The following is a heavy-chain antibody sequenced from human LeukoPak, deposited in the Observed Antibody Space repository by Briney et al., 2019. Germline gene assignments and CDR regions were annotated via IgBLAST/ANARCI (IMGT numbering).Heavy chain of an antibody. D-gene: IGHD3-10*01. CDR3: ARVAGHYFDY. V-gene: IGHV3-11*04. Sequence: GGSLRLSCAASGFTFSDYYMSWIRQAPGKGLEWVSYISSSGSTIYCADSVKGRFTVSRDNAKNTLYLQMDSLTAEDTAVYFCARVAGHYFDYWGQGSLVTVSS. CDR2: ISSSGSTI. J-gene: IGHJ4*02. CDR1: GFTFSDYY.